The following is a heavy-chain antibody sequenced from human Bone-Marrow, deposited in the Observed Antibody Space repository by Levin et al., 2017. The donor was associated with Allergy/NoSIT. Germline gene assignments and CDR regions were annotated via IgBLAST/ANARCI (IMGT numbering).Heavy chain of an antibody. CDR1: GFTFTTFW. J-gene: IGHJ6*02. D-gene: IGHD6-19*01. CDR3: AREEGWGYHFGMDV. V-gene: IGHV3-7*01. Sequence: GGSLRLSCAASGFTFTTFWMTWVRQAPGKGLEWVANIKQDGSETYYVDSVKGRFTISRDNGKNSVYLQMNSLRVDDTDVYYCAREEGWGYHFGMDVWGQGTTVTVSS. CDR2: IKQDGSET.